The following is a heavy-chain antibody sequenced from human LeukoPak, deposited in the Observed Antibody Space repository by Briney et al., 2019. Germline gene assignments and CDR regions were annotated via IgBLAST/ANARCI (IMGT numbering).Heavy chain of an antibody. D-gene: IGHD3-22*01. Sequence: GGSLRLSCAASGFTFSSYWMSWVRQAPGKGLEWVANIKQDGSEKYYVDSVKGRFTISRDNAKNSLYLQMNSLRAEDTAVYYCARTWGFDDYDSSGYYLDYWGQGTLVTVSS. CDR1: GFTFSSYW. J-gene: IGHJ4*02. CDR3: ARTWGFDDYDSSGYYLDY. V-gene: IGHV3-7*01. CDR2: IKQDGSEK.